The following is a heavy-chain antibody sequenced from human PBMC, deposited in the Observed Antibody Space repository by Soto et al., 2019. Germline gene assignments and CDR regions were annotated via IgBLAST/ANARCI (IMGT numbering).Heavy chain of an antibody. Sequence: PGRSLTLSCAASGLTGSSKYMSWVRQAPGKGLEWVSVIDGGGSTYYADSVKGRFTISRDNSKNTLYLQMNSLRAEDTAVYYCANMRDDYVWGSYRPWYYYGMDVWGQGTTVTVSS. J-gene: IGHJ6*02. V-gene: IGHV3-53*01. CDR3: ANMRDDYVWGSYRPWYYYGMDV. D-gene: IGHD3-16*02. CDR1: GLTGSSKY. CDR2: IDGGGST.